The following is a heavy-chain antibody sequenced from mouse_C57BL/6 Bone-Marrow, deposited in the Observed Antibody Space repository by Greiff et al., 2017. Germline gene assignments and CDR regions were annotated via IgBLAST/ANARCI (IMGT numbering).Heavy chain of an antibody. J-gene: IGHJ3*01. D-gene: IGHD1-1*01. CDR1: GYTFTSYW. CDR2: FDPSDSYT. CDR3: AREDTTVGAY. Sequence: QVQLQQPGAELVMPGASVKLSCKASGYTFTSYWMHWVKQRPGQGLEWIGEFDPSDSYTNYNQKFKGESTLTVDKSSSTAYMQLSSLTSEDAAVYYCAREDTTVGAYWGQGTLVTVSA. V-gene: IGHV1-69*01.